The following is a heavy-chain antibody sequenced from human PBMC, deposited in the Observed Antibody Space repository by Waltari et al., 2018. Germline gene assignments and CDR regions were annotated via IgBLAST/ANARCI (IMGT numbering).Heavy chain of an antibody. V-gene: IGHV3-20*04. Sequence: EVQLVASGVGVVRPGGSLRPSCHASGVPFDDYGMSWVRQGPGKGLEWVSGINWNGGSTGYADSVKGRFTISRDNAKNSLYLQMNSLRAEDTALYYCARELSAYDCFDPWGQGTLVTVSS. CDR2: INWNGGST. CDR3: ARELSAYDCFDP. CDR1: GVPFDDYG. D-gene: IGHD3-3*01. J-gene: IGHJ5*02.